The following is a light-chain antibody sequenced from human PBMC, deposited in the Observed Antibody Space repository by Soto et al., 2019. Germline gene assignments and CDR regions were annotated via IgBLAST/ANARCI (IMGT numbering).Light chain of an antibody. CDR3: SSFTGGSPL. CDR2: DAS. CDR1: SSDVGAHNY. Sequence: QSVLTQPASVSGSPGQSITISCTGTSSDVGAHNYVSWYQQHPGKAHQLVIYDASERPSGVSNRFSGSKSGNTASLTISGLQADDEADYYCSSFTGGSPLFGGGTKLTVL. J-gene: IGLJ2*01. V-gene: IGLV2-14*03.